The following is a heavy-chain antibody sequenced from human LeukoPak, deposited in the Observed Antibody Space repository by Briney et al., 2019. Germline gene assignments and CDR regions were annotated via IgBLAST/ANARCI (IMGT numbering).Heavy chain of an antibody. J-gene: IGHJ4*02. V-gene: IGHV3-48*02. CDR2: ISSSSSTI. CDR1: GFTFSSYS. Sequence: PGGSLRLSCAASGFTFSSYSMNWVRQAPGKGLEWVSYISSSSSTIYYADSVKGRLTLSRDNAKNSLYLQMNSLRDEDTAVYYCARGPISGWSADYWGQGTLVTVSS. D-gene: IGHD6-19*01. CDR3: ARGPISGWSADY.